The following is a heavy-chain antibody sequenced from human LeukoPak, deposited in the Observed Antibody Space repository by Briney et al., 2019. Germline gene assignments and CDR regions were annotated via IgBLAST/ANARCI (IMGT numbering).Heavy chain of an antibody. CDR3: ARALSPSLLPGY. D-gene: IGHD2-15*01. Sequence: ASVKVSCKASGGTFSSYAISWVRQAPGQRLEWMGWINAGNGNTKYSQKFQGRVTITRDTSASTAYMELSSLRSEDTAVYYCARALSPSLLPGYWGQGTLVTVSS. J-gene: IGHJ4*02. V-gene: IGHV1-3*01. CDR2: INAGNGNT. CDR1: GGTFSSYA.